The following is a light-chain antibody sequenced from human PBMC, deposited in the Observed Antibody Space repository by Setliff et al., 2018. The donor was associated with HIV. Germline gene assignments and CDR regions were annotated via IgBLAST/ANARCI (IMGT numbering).Light chain of an antibody. CDR2: EVS. V-gene: IGLV2-14*01. CDR3: SSYTSSNTLV. CDR1: SSDVGGYNS. Sequence: QSALTQPASVSGSPGQSITISCTGTSSDVGGYNSVSWYQQHPGKAPKLMIYEVSNRPSGVSNRFSGSKSGNTASLTISGLQAEDEVDYYCSSYTSSNTLVFGTGTKVTVL. J-gene: IGLJ1*01.